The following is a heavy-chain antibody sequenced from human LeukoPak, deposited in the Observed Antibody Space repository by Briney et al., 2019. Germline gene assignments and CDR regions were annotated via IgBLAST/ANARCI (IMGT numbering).Heavy chain of an antibody. CDR2: ISAYNGNT. J-gene: IGHJ3*02. CDR3: ARGGPVIFGASGAFDI. D-gene: IGHD1-26*01. V-gene: IGHV1-18*04. CDR1: GYTFTSYG. Sequence: ASVKVSCKASGYTFTSYGISWVRQAPGQGVERMGWISAYNGNTNYAQKLQGRVTMTTDTSTSTAYMELRSLRSDDTAVYYCARGGPVIFGASGAFDIWGQGTMVTVSS.